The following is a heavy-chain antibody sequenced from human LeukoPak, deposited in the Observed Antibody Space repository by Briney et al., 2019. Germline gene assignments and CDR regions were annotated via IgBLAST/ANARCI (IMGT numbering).Heavy chain of an antibody. CDR1: GFTFSSYA. Sequence: PGGSLRLSCAASGFTFSSYAMSWVRQAPGKGLEWVSGISGSGGSTYYADSVKGRFTISRDNSKTTLYLHMNSLRAEDTAVYYCVRSGYYTYQSYYMDVWGKGTTVTVSS. V-gene: IGHV3-23*01. CDR3: VRSGYYTYQSYYMDV. CDR2: ISGSGGST. D-gene: IGHD3-3*01. J-gene: IGHJ6*03.